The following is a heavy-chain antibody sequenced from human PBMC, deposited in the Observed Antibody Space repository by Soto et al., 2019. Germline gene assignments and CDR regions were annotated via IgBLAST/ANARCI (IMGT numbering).Heavy chain of an antibody. J-gene: IGHJ6*02. D-gene: IGHD2-21*02. CDR3: ARGLGGNSGYYYYYGMDV. Sequence: ASVKVSCKASGGTFSSYAISWVRQAPGQGLEWMGGIIPIFGTANYAQKFQGRVTITADESTSTAYMELSSLRSEDTAVYYCARGLGGNSGYYYYYGMDVWGQGTTVTVSS. V-gene: IGHV1-69*13. CDR2: IIPIFGTA. CDR1: GGTFSSYA.